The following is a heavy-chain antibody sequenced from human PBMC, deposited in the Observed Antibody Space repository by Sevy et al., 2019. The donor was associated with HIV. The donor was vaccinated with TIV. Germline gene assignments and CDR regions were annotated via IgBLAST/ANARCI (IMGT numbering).Heavy chain of an antibody. CDR2: ITCGGSNK. D-gene: IGHD4-17*01. CDR3: SRDLRDDYDDAGMFDY. J-gene: IGHJ4*02. CDR1: GFTFSSYA. Sequence: GGSLRLSCAASGFTFSSYAMNWVRQAPGKGLEWVAVITCGGSNKYYADSVKGRFTISRDNSKNTLYLQMNSLRGEDTAVYYGSRDLRDDYDDAGMFDYWGQGTLVTVSS. V-gene: IGHV3-30-3*01.